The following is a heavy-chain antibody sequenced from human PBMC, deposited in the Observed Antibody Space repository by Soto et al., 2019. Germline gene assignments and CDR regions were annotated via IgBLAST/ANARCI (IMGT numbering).Heavy chain of an antibody. CDR3: ARDRSSGWDHDIYYYYGMDV. J-gene: IGHJ6*02. CDR1: GFTFSSYA. Sequence: LSCAASGFTFSSYAMHWVRQAPGRGLEWVAVISYDGSNKYYADSVKGRFTISRDNSKNTLYLQMNSLRAEDTAVYYCARDRSSGWDHDIYYYYGMDVWGQGTTVTVSS. V-gene: IGHV3-30-3*01. CDR2: ISYDGSNK. D-gene: IGHD6-19*01.